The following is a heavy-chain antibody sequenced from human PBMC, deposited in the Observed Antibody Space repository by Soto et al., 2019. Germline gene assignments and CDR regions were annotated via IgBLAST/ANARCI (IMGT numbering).Heavy chain of an antibody. CDR1: GYTFTSYD. V-gene: IGHV1-8*01. Sequence: QVQLVQSGAEVQEPGASVRVSCKASGYTFTSYDINWVRQATGQGLEWMGWMNPESRNTGYAQKFQGRVTMTRDTSISTAYMELTSLRSEDTAVYYCARFVRHQLPTIDFWGQGTLVTVSS. CDR3: ARFVRHQLPTIDF. D-gene: IGHD2-2*01. J-gene: IGHJ4*02. CDR2: MNPESRNT.